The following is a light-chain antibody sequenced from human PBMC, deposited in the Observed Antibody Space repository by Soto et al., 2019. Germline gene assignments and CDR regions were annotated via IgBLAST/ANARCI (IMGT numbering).Light chain of an antibody. CDR2: DAS. V-gene: IGKV3-11*01. CDR3: QQRGRWPS. CDR1: QSLDNY. Sequence: EIVLTQSPATLSLSPGERATLSCRASQSLDNYLALYQHQPGQPPRLLIYDASTRATDIPARFSGSGSGTDFTRTISGLEPEDFAVYYCQQRGRWPSFGGGTKVEIK. J-gene: IGKJ4*01.